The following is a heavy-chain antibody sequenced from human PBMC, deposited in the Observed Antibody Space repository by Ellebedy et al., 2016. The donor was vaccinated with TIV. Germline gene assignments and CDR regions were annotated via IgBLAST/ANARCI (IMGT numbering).Heavy chain of an antibody. CDR3: AALKGDQVAGPFDI. CDR2: LYWNDDE. D-gene: IGHD2-15*01. J-gene: IGHJ3*02. V-gene: IGHV2-5*01. CDR1: GFSLTTDGGG. Sequence: SGPTLVXPTQTRTLTCTFCGFSLTTDGGGVAWIRQPPGKALEWLALLYWNDDERFSPSLRNRLTITKDTSKDQVVLTITNMDPVDTARYYCAALKGDQVAGPFDIWGQGTMVTVSS.